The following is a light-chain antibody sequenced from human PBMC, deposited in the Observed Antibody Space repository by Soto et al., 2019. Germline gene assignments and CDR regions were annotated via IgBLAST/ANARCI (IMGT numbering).Light chain of an antibody. V-gene: IGLV1-44*01. CDR1: GSSIGTNT. CDR2: ANN. Sequence: QSVLTQPPSASGTPGQRVSISCSGSGSSIGTNTVNWYRQLPGTAPKLLIYANNQRPSGVPDRFSGSKSGTSASLAISGLQSEDEAEYYCAAWDDSLNNVLFGGGTQLTVL. J-gene: IGLJ2*01. CDR3: AAWDDSLNNVL.